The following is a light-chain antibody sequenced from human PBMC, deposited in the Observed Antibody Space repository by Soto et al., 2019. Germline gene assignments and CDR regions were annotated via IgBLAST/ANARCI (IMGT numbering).Light chain of an antibody. Sequence: QSALTQPASVSGSPGQSITISCTGTSXDVGGHNSVSWYRQDPGKAPKLMIYDVSNRPSGVSDRFSGSKSGNTASLTISGLKIEDEADYYCSSFTSSVTYVFGTGTKVTVL. CDR1: SXDVGGHNS. V-gene: IGLV2-14*01. CDR2: DVS. CDR3: SSFTSSVTYV. J-gene: IGLJ1*01.